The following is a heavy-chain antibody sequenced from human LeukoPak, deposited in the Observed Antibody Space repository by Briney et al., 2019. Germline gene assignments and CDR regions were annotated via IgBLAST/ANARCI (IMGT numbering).Heavy chain of an antibody. Sequence: RRSLRLSCALSGFTTNNQAMHWVRHVPGKGLEWVAVISNDGRKKYYGDSVRGRFTISRDNSKNTVDVQMNSLRPDDTAVYYCTTGPQSGHYGPLSPAIFDYWGQGTLVTVSS. CDR3: TTGPQSGHYGPLSPAIFDY. V-gene: IGHV3-30*03. CDR2: ISNDGRKK. D-gene: IGHD3-10*01. CDR1: GFTTNNQA. J-gene: IGHJ4*02.